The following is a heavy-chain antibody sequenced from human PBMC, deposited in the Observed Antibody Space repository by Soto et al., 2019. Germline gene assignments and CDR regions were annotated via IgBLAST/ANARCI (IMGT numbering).Heavy chain of an antibody. CDR2: ISGSGGST. D-gene: IGHD2-2*02. CDR1: GFTFSSYA. Sequence: GGSLRLSCAASGFTFSSYAMSWVRQAPGKGLEWVSSISGSGGSTYYEDSVKVRFTISRDNSKNKLYLQMNSLRAEDTAVYYCAMTNCSSTSCYRFXFDYGGQGTLVXVXS. CDR3: AMTNCSSTSCYRFXFDY. V-gene: IGHV3-23*01. J-gene: IGHJ4*02.